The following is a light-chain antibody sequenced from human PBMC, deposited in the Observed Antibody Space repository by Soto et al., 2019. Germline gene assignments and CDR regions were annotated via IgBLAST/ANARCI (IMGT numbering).Light chain of an antibody. CDR2: DAS. Sequence: EIVLTQSPATLSLSPGSRASLSCRASQSVSSYLAWYQQKPGQAPRLLIYDASTRATGIPARFSGSGSGTDFTLTITGLEPEDFAVYYCQQRSDWPSTCGGGTKVEIK. V-gene: IGKV3-11*01. CDR3: QQRSDWPST. CDR1: QSVSSY. J-gene: IGKJ4*01.